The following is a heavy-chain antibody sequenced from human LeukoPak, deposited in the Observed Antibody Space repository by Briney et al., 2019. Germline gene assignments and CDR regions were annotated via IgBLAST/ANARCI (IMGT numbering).Heavy chain of an antibody. CDR3: ARGSGGDGSGSL. V-gene: IGHV4-59*01. CDR2: IYYSVSS. Sequence: PSETLSLTCTVSGDSISTYYWSWIRQPPGKGLEWIGYIYYSVSSDYNPSLKRRVTMSVDVSTNQISLKPSSVTAADTAVYYCARGSGGDGSGSLWGQGTLVTVSS. D-gene: IGHD3-10*01. J-gene: IGHJ4*02. CDR1: GDSISTYY.